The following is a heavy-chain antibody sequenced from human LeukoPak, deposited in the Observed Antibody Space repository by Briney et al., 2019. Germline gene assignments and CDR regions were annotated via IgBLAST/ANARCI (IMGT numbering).Heavy chain of an antibody. V-gene: IGHV5-51*01. CDR3: ARQVTVPGTRGYFDY. CDR2: IYPGDSDT. Sequence: GESLKISCQGSGYSFTTYWIGWVRQLPGKGLEWMGIIYPGDSDTKYSPSFQGQVTISADKSISTAYLQWRSLKASDTAMYYCARQVTVPGTRGYFDYWGQGTLVTVSS. CDR1: GYSFTTYW. J-gene: IGHJ4*02. D-gene: IGHD6-19*01.